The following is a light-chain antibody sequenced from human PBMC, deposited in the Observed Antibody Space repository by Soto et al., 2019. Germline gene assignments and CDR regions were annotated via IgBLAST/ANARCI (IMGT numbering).Light chain of an antibody. Sequence: TVMTQSPGTLSVSLGERATLSCRASQSVSIHLAWYQQKPGQAPRLLIYDTSTRATGIPARFSGSGSGTEFTLTINRLEPEDFALYYCQQYGSSPPTFGQGNKVDIK. CDR2: DTS. J-gene: IGKJ1*01. CDR3: QQYGSSPPT. V-gene: IGKV3-20*01. CDR1: QSVSIH.